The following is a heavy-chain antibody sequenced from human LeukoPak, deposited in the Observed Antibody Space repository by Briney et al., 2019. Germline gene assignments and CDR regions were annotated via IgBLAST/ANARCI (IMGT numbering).Heavy chain of an antibody. CDR2: IYHTGST. J-gene: IGHJ5*02. V-gene: IGHV4-4*02. Sequence: PSETLSLTCAVSGGSISSSNWWSWVRQPPGKGLGWIGYIYHTGSTYYNPSLKSRVTISVDTSKNQFSLRLSSATAADTAVYYCARLQYCSGTSCYWFDPWGQGTLVTVSS. D-gene: IGHD2-2*01. CDR1: GGSISSSNW. CDR3: ARLQYCSGTSCYWFDP.